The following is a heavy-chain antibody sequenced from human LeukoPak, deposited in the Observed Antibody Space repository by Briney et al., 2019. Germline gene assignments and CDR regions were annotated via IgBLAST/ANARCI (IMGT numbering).Heavy chain of an antibody. J-gene: IGHJ5*02. CDR3: ARGYSYGYSWFDP. CDR2: INHSGST. V-gene: IGHV4-34*01. CDR1: GGSFSGYY. D-gene: IGHD5-18*01. Sequence: SETLSLTCAVYGGSFSGYYWSWIRQPPGRGLEWIGEINHSGSTNYNPSLKSRVTISVDTSKNQFSLKLSSVTAADTAVYYCARGYSYGYSWFDPWGQGTLVTVSS.